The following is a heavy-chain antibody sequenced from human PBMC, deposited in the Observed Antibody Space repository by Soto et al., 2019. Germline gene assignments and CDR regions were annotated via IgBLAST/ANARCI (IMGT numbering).Heavy chain of an antibody. CDR3: ARGIYGDYLIDY. CDR2: ISTSSSTI. D-gene: IGHD4-17*01. J-gene: IGHJ4*02. Sequence: EVQLVESGRGLVQPGGSLRLSCAASGFTFSSYSMNWVRQAPGKGLEWISYISTSSSTIYYADSVKGRFTISRDNAKNSLYLQMNSLRDEDTAVYYCARGIYGDYLIDYWGQGTLVTVSS. V-gene: IGHV3-48*02. CDR1: GFTFSSYS.